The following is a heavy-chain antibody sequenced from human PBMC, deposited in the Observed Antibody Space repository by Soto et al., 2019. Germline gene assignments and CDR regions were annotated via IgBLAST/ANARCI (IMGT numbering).Heavy chain of an antibody. CDR1: GGTFSSYA. J-gene: IGHJ6*02. CDR3: ARDQDIVVVPAAIRGGSYYYYGMDV. CDR2: IIPIFGTA. V-gene: IGHV1-69*13. Sequence: ASVKVSCKASGGTFSSYAISWVRQAPGQGLEWMGGIIPIFGTANYAQKFQGRVTITADESTSTAYMELGSLRSEDTAVYYCARDQDIVVVPAAIRGGSYYYYGMDVWGQGTTVTVSS. D-gene: IGHD2-2*02.